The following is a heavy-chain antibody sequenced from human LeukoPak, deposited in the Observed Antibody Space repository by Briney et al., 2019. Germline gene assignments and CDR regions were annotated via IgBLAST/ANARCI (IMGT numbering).Heavy chain of an antibody. J-gene: IGHJ4*02. Sequence: GSSVNVSCKASGGTFSIYAISWVRQAPGQGLEWMVGIIPIFGTANYAQKFQGRVTITADESTSTAYMELSSLRSEDTAVYYCAVEASLAAAGQPDYWGQGTLVTVSS. CDR1: GGTFSIYA. D-gene: IGHD6-13*01. CDR2: IIPIFGTA. CDR3: AVEASLAAAGQPDY. V-gene: IGHV1-69*01.